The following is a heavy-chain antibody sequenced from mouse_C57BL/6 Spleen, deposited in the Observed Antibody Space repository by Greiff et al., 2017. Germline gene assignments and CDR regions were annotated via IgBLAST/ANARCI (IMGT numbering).Heavy chain of an antibody. Sequence: EVQLQESGPELVKPGASVKMSCKASGYTFTDYNMHWVKQSHGKSLEWIGYINPNNGGTSYNQKFKGKATLTVNKSSSTAYMELRRLTSEDSAVYYCARQDYYYGSSTGYFDVWGTGTTVTVSS. D-gene: IGHD1-1*01. V-gene: IGHV1-22*01. J-gene: IGHJ1*03. CDR3: ARQDYYYGSSTGYFDV. CDR2: INPNNGGT. CDR1: GYTFTDYN.